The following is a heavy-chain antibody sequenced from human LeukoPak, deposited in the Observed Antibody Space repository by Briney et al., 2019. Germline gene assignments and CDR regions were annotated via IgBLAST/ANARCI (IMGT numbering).Heavy chain of an antibody. V-gene: IGHV3-21*01. Sequence: PGGSLRLSCAASGFTFSSYSMNWVRQAPGKGLEWVSSISSSSSYIYYADSVKGRFTISRDNAKNSLYLQMNSLRAEDTAVYYCARYYGSGRYGYYYYGMDVWGQGTTVTVSS. D-gene: IGHD3-10*01. CDR2: ISSSSSYI. J-gene: IGHJ6*02. CDR1: GFTFSSYS. CDR3: ARYYGSGRYGYYYYGMDV.